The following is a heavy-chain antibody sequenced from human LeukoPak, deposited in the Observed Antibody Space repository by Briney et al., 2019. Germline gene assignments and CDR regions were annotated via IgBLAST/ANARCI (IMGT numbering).Heavy chain of an antibody. J-gene: IGHJ6*03. D-gene: IGHD2-2*01. V-gene: IGHV3-30*04. CDR2: ISYDGSTK. CDR3: AREYDENPAYYYYYYYMDV. CDR1: GFTFSDYA. Sequence: QPGRFLRLSCAASGFTFSDYAIHWVRQAPGKGLEWVAVISYDGSTKYYADSVKGRFTISRDNSKNTLYLQMNSLRTEDTAVYYCAREYDENPAYYYYYYYMDVWGKGTTVTVSS.